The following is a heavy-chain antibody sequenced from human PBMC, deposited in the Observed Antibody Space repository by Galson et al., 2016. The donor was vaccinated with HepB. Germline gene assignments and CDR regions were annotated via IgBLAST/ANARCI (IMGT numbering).Heavy chain of an antibody. J-gene: IGHJ4*02. Sequence: SETLSLTCAVYGDSVSSNKWWTWVRQPPGKGLEWIGEIHHRRSSNFNPSLKSRLTISVDKSKNQFSLRLNSVTAADTAVCFCARGGDWRLDYWGQGSLVTVSS. CDR2: IHHRRSS. CDR1: GDSVSSNKW. CDR3: ARGGDWRLDY. V-gene: IGHV4-4*02. D-gene: IGHD2-21*02.